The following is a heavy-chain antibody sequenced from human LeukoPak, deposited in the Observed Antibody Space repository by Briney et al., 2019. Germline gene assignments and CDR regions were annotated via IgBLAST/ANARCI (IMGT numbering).Heavy chain of an antibody. V-gene: IGHV5-51*01. D-gene: IGHD1-26*01. CDR2: IYPGDSDT. CDR1: GYSFTSYW. J-gene: IGHJ4*02. CDR3: ARLSNFFSGSYYIDY. Sequence: GEALEISCKGSGYSFTSYWIGWVRRMPGKGLEWMGIIYPGDSDTRYSPSFQGQVTISADKSISTAYLQWSSLKASDTAMSYCARLSNFFSGSYYIDYWGQGTLVTVSS.